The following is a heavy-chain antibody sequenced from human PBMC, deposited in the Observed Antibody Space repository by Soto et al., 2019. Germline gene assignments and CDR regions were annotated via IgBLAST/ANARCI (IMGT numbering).Heavy chain of an antibody. V-gene: IGHV2-5*02. J-gene: IGHJ4*02. D-gene: IGHD3-3*01. Sequence: QITLNESGPTPVKPRQTLTLTCTFSGFSLTTSGVGVGWIRQSPGKAPEWLALIYWDDDTRYSPSLKSRLTITKDTSKNRVVLTMADLDPADTATYYCAHRVLRTVFGLVTTTAIYFDFWGQGTPVAVSS. CDR1: GFSLTTSGVG. CDR2: IYWDDDT. CDR3: AHRVLRTVFGLVTTTAIYFDF.